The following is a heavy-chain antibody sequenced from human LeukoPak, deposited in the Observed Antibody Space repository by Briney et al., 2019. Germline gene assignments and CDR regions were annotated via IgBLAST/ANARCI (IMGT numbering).Heavy chain of an antibody. CDR3: ARGRGSSSWIRSPVDY. CDR2: ITRDSIYT. Sequence: GGSLRLSCAASGFTFSNYNMNWVRQTPGKGLEWVSSITRDSIYTFYADSVKGRFTISRDNAKNSLSLQMNSLRAEDTAVYYCARGRGSSSWIRSPVDYWGQGTLVTVSS. J-gene: IGHJ4*02. D-gene: IGHD6-13*01. CDR1: GFTFSNYN. V-gene: IGHV3-21*01.